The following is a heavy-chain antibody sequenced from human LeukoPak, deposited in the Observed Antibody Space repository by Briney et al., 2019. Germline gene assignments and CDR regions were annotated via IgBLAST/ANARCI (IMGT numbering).Heavy chain of an antibody. V-gene: IGHV3-7*01. J-gene: IGHJ4*02. Sequence: PGGSLGLSCAAPGFTFSSYWMSWVRQAPGKGLEWVANIKQDGSEKYYVDSVKGRFTISRDNAKNSLYLQMNSLRVEDTAVYYCARGSNWHYMSLCDYWGPGTQVTVSS. CDR1: GFTFSSYW. CDR2: IKQDGSEK. CDR3: ARGSNWHYMSLCDY. D-gene: IGHD1-7*01.